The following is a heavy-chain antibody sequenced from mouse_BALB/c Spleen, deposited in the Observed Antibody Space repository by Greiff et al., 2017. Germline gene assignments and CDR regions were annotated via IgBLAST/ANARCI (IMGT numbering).Heavy chain of an antibody. D-gene: IGHD1-1*01. J-gene: IGHJ1*01. CDR2: ISSGGST. V-gene: IGHV5-6-5*01. CDR1: GFTFSSYA. CDR3: ARGDYGSSYWYFDV. Sequence: EVKLVESGGGLVKPGGSLKLSCAASGFTFSSYAMSWDRQTPEKRLEWVASISSGGSTYYPDSVKGRFTISRDNARNILYLQMSSLRSEDTAMYYCARGDYGSSYWYFDVWGAGTTVTVSS.